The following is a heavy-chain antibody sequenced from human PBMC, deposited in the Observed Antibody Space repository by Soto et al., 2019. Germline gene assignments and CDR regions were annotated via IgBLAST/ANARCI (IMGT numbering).Heavy chain of an antibody. V-gene: IGHV1-2*02. J-gene: IGHJ4*02. CDR2: INPNSGGT. Sequence: ASVKVSCKASGYTFTGYYMHWVRQAPGQGLEWMGWINPNSGGTNYAQKFQGRVTMTRDTSISTAYMELSRLRSDDTAVYYCARDHDYGPTSKDYWGQGTLVTVSS. CDR3: ARDHDYGPTSKDY. CDR1: GYTFTGYY. D-gene: IGHD3-10*01.